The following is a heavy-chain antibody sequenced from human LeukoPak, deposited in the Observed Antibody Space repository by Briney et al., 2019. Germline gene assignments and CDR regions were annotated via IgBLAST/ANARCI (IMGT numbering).Heavy chain of an antibody. CDR3: TTVKFGELSSHFDY. J-gene: IGHJ4*02. Sequence: HPGGSLRLSCAASGFTFSSYAMSWVRQAPGKGLEWVSAISGSGGSTYYADSVKGRFTISRDNSKNTLYLQMNSLRAEDTAVYYCTTVKFGELSSHFDYWGQGTLVTVSS. CDR1: GFTFSSYA. D-gene: IGHD3-10*01. CDR2: ISGSGGST. V-gene: IGHV3-23*01.